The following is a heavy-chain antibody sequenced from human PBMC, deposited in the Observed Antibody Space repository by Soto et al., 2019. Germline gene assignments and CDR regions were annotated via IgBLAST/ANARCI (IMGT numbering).Heavy chain of an antibody. CDR3: ATTGTTEAYYYYGMDV. J-gene: IGHJ6*02. V-gene: IGHV1-69*13. D-gene: IGHD1-7*01. CDR1: GGTFSRYA. Sequence: GASVKVSCKASGGTFSRYAISWVRQAPGQGLEWMGGIIPIFGTANYAQKFQGRVTITADESTSTAYMELSSLRSEDTAVYYCATTGTTEAYYYYGMDVWGQGTTVTVSS. CDR2: IIPIFGTA.